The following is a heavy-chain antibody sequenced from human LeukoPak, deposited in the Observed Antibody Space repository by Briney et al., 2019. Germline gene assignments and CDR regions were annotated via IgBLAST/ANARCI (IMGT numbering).Heavy chain of an antibody. J-gene: IGHJ5*02. CDR1: GGSFSGYY. CDR3: ARTHQLRHFDWLRAHNWFDP. V-gene: IGHV4-34*01. Sequence: PSETLSLTCAVYGGSFSGYYWSWIRQPPGKGLEWIGEINHSGSTNYNPSLKSRVTISVDTSKNQFSLKLSSVTAADTAVYYCARTHQLRHFDWLRAHNWFDPWGQGTLVTVSS. CDR2: INHSGST. D-gene: IGHD3-9*01.